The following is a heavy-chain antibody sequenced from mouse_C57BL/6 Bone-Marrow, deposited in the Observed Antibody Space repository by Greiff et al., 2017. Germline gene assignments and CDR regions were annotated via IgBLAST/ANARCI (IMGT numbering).Heavy chain of an antibody. V-gene: IGHV1-77*01. CDR2: IGPGSGST. J-gene: IGHJ3*01. CDR3: ERRGGIYYDYGGFAY. D-gene: IGHD2-4*01. Sequence: QVQLQQSGAELVKPGASVKISCKASGYTFTDYYINWVKQRPGQGLEWIGKIGPGSGSTYYNEKFKGKATLTADKSSSTAYMQLSSLTSEDSAVYLGERRGGIYYDYGGFAYGGQGPLVTVSA. CDR1: GYTFTDYY.